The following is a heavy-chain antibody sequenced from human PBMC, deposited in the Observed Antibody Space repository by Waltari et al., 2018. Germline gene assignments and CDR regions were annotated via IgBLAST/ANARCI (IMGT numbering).Heavy chain of an antibody. J-gene: IGHJ3*02. CDR2: IYYSGRT. D-gene: IGHD6-13*01. CDR1: GGSISSYY. V-gene: IGHV4-59*01. CDR3: ARDRGTGIAAASTSAFDI. Sequence: QVQLQESGPGLVKHSETLSLTCTVSGGSISSYYWSWIRQPPGKGLEWIGYIYYSGRTNYNPSLKSRVTISVDTSKNQFSLKLSAVTAADTAVYYCARDRGTGIAAASTSAFDIWGQGTMVTVSS.